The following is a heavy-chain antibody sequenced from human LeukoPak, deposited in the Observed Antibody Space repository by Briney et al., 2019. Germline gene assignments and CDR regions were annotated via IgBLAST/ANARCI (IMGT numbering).Heavy chain of an antibody. D-gene: IGHD3-22*01. J-gene: IGHJ6*02. CDR1: GFTFSDYY. CDR3: ARDPMIVVKGYYYYYGMDV. CDR2: ISSSGSTI. V-gene: IGHV3-11*04. Sequence: GGSLRLSCAASGFTFSDYYMSWIRQAPGKGLEWVSYISSSGSTIYYADSVKGRFTISRDNSKNTLYLQMNSLRAEDTAVYYCARDPMIVVKGYYYYYGMDVWGQGTTVTVSS.